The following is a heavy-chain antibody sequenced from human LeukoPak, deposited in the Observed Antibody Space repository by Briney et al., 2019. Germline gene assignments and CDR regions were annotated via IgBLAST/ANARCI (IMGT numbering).Heavy chain of an antibody. CDR1: GGSISSTNW. CDR2: IYYSGST. Sequence: PSGTLSLTCAVSGGSISSTNWWSWVRQPPGKGLEWIGEIYYSGSTNYNPSLKSQVTILVDKSKDQFSLRLSSVTAADTAVYYCARGYREFDCWGQGTLVTVSS. J-gene: IGHJ4*02. CDR3: ARGYREFDC. V-gene: IGHV4-4*02. D-gene: IGHD5-18*01.